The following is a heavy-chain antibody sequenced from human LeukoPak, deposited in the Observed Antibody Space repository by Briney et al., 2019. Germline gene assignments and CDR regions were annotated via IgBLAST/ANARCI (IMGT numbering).Heavy chain of an antibody. CDR1: GYTFTGYY. V-gene: IGHV1-2*02. J-gene: IGHJ4*02. Sequence: ASVKVSCKASGYTFTGYYMHWVRRAPGQGLEWMGWINPNSGGTNYAQKFQGRVTMTRDTSISTAYMELSRLRSDDTAVYYCARELGSKYCSSTSCSVDYWGQGTLVTVSS. D-gene: IGHD2-2*01. CDR2: INPNSGGT. CDR3: ARELGSKYCSSTSCSVDY.